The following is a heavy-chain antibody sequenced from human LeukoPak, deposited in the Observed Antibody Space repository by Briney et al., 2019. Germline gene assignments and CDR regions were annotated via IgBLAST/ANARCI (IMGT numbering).Heavy chain of an antibody. D-gene: IGHD2-2*01. CDR2: FDPEDGET. CDR3: ATSHPSPNCSSTSCLYYYYGMDV. J-gene: IGHJ6*02. CDR1: GYTLTELS. Sequence: ASVKVSCKVSGYTLTELSMHWVRQAPGKGLEWMGGFDPEDGETIYAQKFQGRVTMTEDTSTDTAYMELSSLRSEDTAVYYCATSHPSPNCSSTSCLYYYYGMDVWGQGTTVTVSS. V-gene: IGHV1-24*01.